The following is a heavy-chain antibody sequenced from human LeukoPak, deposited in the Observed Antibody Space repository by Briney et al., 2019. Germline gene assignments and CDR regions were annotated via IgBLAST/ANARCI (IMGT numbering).Heavy chain of an antibody. J-gene: IGHJ4*02. D-gene: IGHD2-2*01. CDR2: IYSGGST. CDR1: GFTVSSNY. CDR3: ASSASLVCLDY. Sequence: GGSLRPSCAASGFTVSSNYMSWVRQAPGKGLEWVSVIYSGGSTYYANSVKGRFTISRDNSKNMLFRQMNSLRAADTAVYFCASSASLVCLDYWGQGTLVTVSS. V-gene: IGHV3-53*01.